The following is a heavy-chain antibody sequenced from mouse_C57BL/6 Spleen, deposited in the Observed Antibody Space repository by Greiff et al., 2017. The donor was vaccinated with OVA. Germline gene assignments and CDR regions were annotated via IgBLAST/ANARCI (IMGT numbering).Heavy chain of an antibody. CDR3: TDYGSSPFAY. CDR1: GFNIKDDY. CDR2: IDPENGDT. Sequence: LVESGAELVRPGASVKLSCTASGFNIKDDYMHWVKQRPEQGLEWIGWIDPENGDTEYASKFQGKATITADTSSNTAYLQLSSLTSEDTAVYYCTDYGSSPFAYWGQGTLVTVSA. J-gene: IGHJ3*01. D-gene: IGHD1-1*01. V-gene: IGHV14-4*01.